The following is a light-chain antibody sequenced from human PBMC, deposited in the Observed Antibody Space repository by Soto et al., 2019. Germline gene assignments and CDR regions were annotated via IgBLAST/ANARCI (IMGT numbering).Light chain of an antibody. J-gene: IGLJ2*01. CDR3: ASWDDSLDGMV. Sequence: QAVVTQPPSVSGTPGQTVTISCSGSTSNLGSNGVNWYQQFPGSAPKLLIYANYQRPSGVPDRFSGSKSATSASLAINGLQSEDEADFYCASWDDSLDGMVFGGGTKVTVL. CDR1: TSNLGSNG. CDR2: ANY. V-gene: IGLV1-44*01.